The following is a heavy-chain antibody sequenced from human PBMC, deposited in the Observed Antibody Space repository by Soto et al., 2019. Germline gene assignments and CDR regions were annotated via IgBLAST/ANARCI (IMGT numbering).Heavy chain of an antibody. CDR2: ISHDGSNT. V-gene: IGHV3-30*04. J-gene: IGHJ4*02. CDR1: GFAFSRIS. D-gene: IGHD2-8*01. CDR3: ARDPCSNGVCDSFEY. Sequence: QVQLVESGGGVVQPGRSLRLSCAASGFAFSRISMHWVRQAPGKGLEWVAFISHDGSNTDYAGSVRGRFSISRDNSENTLYMQINSLRVEDGAVYYCARDPCSNGVCDSFEYWGQGTLVTVSS.